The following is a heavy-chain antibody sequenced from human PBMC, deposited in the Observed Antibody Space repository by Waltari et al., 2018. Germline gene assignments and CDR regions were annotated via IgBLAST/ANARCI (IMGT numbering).Heavy chain of an antibody. D-gene: IGHD2-2*02. V-gene: IGHV3-21*01. CDR1: GFTFRSYS. J-gene: IGHJ5*02. CDR2: ISSSSSYI. CDR3: ARDPAAIKGGWFDP. Sequence: EVQLVESGGCLVKPGGSLRLSCAASGFTFRSYSMNWVRQAPGKGLEWGSSISSSSSYIYYADSVKGRFTISRDNANNSLYLQMNSLRAEDTAVYYCARDPAAIKGGWFDPWGQGTLVTVSS.